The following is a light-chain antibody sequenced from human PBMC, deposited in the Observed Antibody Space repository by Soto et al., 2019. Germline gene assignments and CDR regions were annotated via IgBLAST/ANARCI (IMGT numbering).Light chain of an antibody. Sequence: DLQITQSPSTLSASVGDSVTITRRASQSIDRWLAWYQQRPCTAPELLIYKTSDLERGVKSRFSGSGSGTEVSLTIRSLQPHLFATYYRPQYKSCSLTLGGGPQV. CDR1: QSIDRW. J-gene: IGKJ4*01. CDR2: KTS. V-gene: IGKV1-5*03. CDR3: PQYKSCSLT.